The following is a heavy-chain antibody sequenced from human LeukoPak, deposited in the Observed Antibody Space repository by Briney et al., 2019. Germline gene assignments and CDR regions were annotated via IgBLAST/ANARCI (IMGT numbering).Heavy chain of an antibody. CDR3: ARQIAYCGGDCYYYFDY. CDR1: GGSISSISYY. Sequence: SETLSLTCTVSGGSISSISYYWGWIRQPPGKGLEWIGSIYYSGSTYYNPSLKSRVTISVDTSKNQFSLKLSSVTAADTAVYYCARQIAYCGGDCYYYFDYWGQGTLVTVSS. D-gene: IGHD2-21*02. J-gene: IGHJ4*02. CDR2: IYYSGST. V-gene: IGHV4-39*01.